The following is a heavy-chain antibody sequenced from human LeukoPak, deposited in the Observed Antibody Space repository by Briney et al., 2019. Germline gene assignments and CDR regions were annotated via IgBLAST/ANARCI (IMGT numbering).Heavy chain of an antibody. D-gene: IGHD3-22*01. CDR2: ISWNSGSI. CDR3: AKGSYYDSSGYYYDY. CDR1: GFTFDDYA. J-gene: IGHJ4*02. Sequence: PGRSLRLSCAASGFTFDDYAVHWVRQAPGKGLEWVSGISWNSGSIGYADSVKGRFTISRDNAKNSLYLQMNSLRAEDTALYYCAKGSYYDSSGYYYDYWGQGTLVTVSS. V-gene: IGHV3-9*01.